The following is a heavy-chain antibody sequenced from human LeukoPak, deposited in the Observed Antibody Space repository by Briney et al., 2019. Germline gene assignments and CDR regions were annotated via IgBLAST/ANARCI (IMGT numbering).Heavy chain of an antibody. CDR2: IIPIFGTA. CDR1: GGTFNSYA. J-gene: IGHJ3*02. V-gene: IGHV1-69*13. D-gene: IGHD3-10*01. CDR3: ARVRYYYNSFEAFDI. Sequence: SVKVSRKASGGTFNSYAISWVRQAPGQGGEGMGGIIPIFGTANYAQKFQGRVTITADESTSTAYMELSSLRSEDTAVYYCARVRYYYNSFEAFDIWGQGTMVTVSS.